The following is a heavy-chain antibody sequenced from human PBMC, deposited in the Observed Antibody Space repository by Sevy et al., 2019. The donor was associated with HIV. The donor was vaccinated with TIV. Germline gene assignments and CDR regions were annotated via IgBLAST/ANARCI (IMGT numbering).Heavy chain of an antibody. CDR2: IYYTGKT. D-gene: IGHD4-17*01. V-gene: IGHV4-39*01. CDR3: ARRTAETTTSGWFDP. CDR1: GASIDSSSYY. Sequence: SETLSLTCTVSGASIDSSSYYWGWIRQPPGKGLEWIGTIYYTGKTYYVPSLKSRVTISADMSNNQFSLSLRSVTAADTAVYYCARRTAETTTSGWFDPWGQGTLVTVSS. J-gene: IGHJ5*02.